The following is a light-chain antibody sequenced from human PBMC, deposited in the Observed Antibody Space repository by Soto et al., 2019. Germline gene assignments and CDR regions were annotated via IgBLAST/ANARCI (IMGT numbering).Light chain of an antibody. CDR1: QTISNW. CDR3: QQYNSYSS. J-gene: IGKJ1*01. CDR2: DAS. V-gene: IGKV1-5*01. Sequence: DIQMSQSHSSLSASLGARVTITFRASQTISNWLAWYQQKPGKAPKLLIYDASSLESGVPSRFSGSGSGTEFTLTISSLQPDDFATYYCQQYNSYSSFGQGTKVDIK.